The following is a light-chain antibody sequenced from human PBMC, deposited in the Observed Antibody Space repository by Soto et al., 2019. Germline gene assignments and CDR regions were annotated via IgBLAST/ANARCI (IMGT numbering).Light chain of an antibody. CDR2: EVS. Sequence: QSVLTQPASVSGSPGQSITISCTGTSSDLGSYNLVSWYQQHPGKAPKLMIYEVSKRPSGVSNRFSGSKSGNTASLTISGLQAEDEADYYCYSYAGSSTFLFGGGTKVTVL. CDR3: YSYAGSSTFL. V-gene: IGLV2-23*02. J-gene: IGLJ2*01. CDR1: SSDLGSYNL.